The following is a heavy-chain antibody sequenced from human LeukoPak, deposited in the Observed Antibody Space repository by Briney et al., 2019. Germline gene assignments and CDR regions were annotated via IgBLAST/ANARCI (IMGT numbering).Heavy chain of an antibody. CDR1: GYTFTSYA. Sequence: ASVKVSCKASGYTFTSYAMHWVRQAPGQRLEWMGWINAGNGNTKYSQKFQGRVTITRDTSASTAYMELSSLRSEDTAVYYCARDPCGSTSCYGNWFDPWGQGTLVTVSS. CDR2: INAGNGNT. V-gene: IGHV1-3*01. D-gene: IGHD2-2*01. J-gene: IGHJ5*02. CDR3: ARDPCGSTSCYGNWFDP.